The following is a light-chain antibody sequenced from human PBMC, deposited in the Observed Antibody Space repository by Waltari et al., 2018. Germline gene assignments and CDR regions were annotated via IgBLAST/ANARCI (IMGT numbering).Light chain of an antibody. CDR3: QAWGTGIV. V-gene: IGLV4-69*01. J-gene: IGLJ1*01. Sequence: QLVLTQSPSASASLGASVKLTCTLSSGHSTYAIAWHQQQPEKGPRYLMKLNSDGTYTKGDGVPDRFAGSSSGAEAYLTISSLQSEDAADYYCQAWGTGIVFGTGTKVTVL. CDR1: SGHSTYA. CDR2: LNSDGTY.